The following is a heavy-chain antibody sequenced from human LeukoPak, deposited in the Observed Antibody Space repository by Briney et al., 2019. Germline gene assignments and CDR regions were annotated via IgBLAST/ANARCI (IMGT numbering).Heavy chain of an antibody. J-gene: IGHJ4*02. CDR3: AKDNVGAIDY. Sequence: PGGSLRLSCAASGFTFASYAMSWARQAAGNGLEWVSAISGSGGSTYYADSVKGRFTISRDNSKNPLYLQMNSLRAEDTAVYYCAKDNVGAIDYWGQGTLVTVSS. CDR2: ISGSGGST. V-gene: IGHV3-23*01. D-gene: IGHD1-26*01. CDR1: GFTFASYA.